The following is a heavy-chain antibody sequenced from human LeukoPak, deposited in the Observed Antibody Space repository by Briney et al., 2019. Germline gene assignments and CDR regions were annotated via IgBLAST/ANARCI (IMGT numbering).Heavy chain of an antibody. J-gene: IGHJ6*02. D-gene: IGHD5-12*01. CDR2: IYYSGST. Sequence: SETLSLTCTVSGGSISSYYWSWIRQPPGKGLEWIGYIYYSGSTNYNPSLKSRVTISVDTSKNQFSLKLSSVTAADTAVYYCARAPGSREDVWGQGTTVTVSS. CDR1: GGSISSYY. CDR3: ARAPGSREDV. V-gene: IGHV4-59*01.